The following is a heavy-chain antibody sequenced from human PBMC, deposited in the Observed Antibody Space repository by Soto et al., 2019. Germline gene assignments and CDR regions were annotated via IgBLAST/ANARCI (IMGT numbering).Heavy chain of an antibody. CDR1: GFTFSSYG. CDR2: IWYDGSNK. J-gene: IGHJ4*02. CDR3: ARDAMTASFDY. V-gene: IGHV3-33*01. Sequence: GGSLRLSCAASGFTFSSYGMHWVRQAPGKGLEWVAVIWYDGSNKYYADSVKGRFTISRDNSKNTLYLQMNSLRAEDTAVYYCARDAMTASFDYWGQGTLVTVSS.